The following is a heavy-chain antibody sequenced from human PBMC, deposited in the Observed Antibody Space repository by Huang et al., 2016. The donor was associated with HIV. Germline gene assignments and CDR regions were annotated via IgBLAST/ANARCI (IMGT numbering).Heavy chain of an antibody. CDR3: VRENYGSGSTLHWFDP. CDR1: GFSFDSFA. V-gene: IGHV3-21*01. Sequence: DVQLVESGGGLVKPGGSLRLSCAASGFSFDSFAMHWVRQARGEGLECGACITASVSFEDYAVSLTGRFTVSRDNAKNSMYLQMNSLRPEDTAVYYCVRENYGSGSTLHWFDPWGQGTLVTVSS. D-gene: IGHD3-10*01. J-gene: IGHJ5*02. CDR2: ITASVSFE.